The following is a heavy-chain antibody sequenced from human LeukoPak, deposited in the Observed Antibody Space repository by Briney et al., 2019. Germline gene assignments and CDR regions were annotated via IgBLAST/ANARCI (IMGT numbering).Heavy chain of an antibody. CDR1: GGSFSGYY. Sequence: SETLSLTCAVYGGSFSGYYWSWIRQPPGKGLEWIGEINHSGSTNYNPSLKSRVTMSVDTSKNQFSLKLSSVTAADTAVYYCAVHIGAYYYYGMDVGGQGTTVTVSS. V-gene: IGHV4-34*01. CDR2: INHSGST. CDR3: AVHIGAYYYYGMDV. J-gene: IGHJ6*02.